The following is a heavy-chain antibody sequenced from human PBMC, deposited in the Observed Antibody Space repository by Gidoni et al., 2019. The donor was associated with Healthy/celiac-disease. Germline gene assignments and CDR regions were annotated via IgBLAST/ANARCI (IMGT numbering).Heavy chain of an antibody. CDR2: ISSNGGST. Sequence: EVQLVEAGGGLVQPGGSLRLSCAASGFTFSSYAMNWVRQAPGKGLEYVSAISSNGGSTYYANSVKGRFTISRDNSKNTLYLQMGSLRAEDMAVYYCARVTRNYGDSFDYWGQGTLVTVSS. D-gene: IGHD4-17*01. V-gene: IGHV3-64*01. CDR3: ARVTRNYGDSFDY. CDR1: GFTFSSYA. J-gene: IGHJ4*02.